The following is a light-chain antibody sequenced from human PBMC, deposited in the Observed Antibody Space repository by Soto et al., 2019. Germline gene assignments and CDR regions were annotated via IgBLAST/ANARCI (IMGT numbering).Light chain of an antibody. J-gene: IGKJ4*01. V-gene: IGKV3-15*01. CDR1: QSVSRN. CDR2: GVS. Sequence: EILMTQSPATLSVSPGGRVTLSCRASQSVSRNLAWYQQKPGQAPKLLIYGVSTRATGIPARISGSGSETQFTLTISTLQSEDFGFYYCQQYNKWPLTFGGGTKVDIK. CDR3: QQYNKWPLT.